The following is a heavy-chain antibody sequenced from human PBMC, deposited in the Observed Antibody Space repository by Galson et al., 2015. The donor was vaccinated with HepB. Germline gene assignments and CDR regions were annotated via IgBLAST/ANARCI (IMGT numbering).Heavy chain of an antibody. CDR2: MISSGGST. CDR1: GFTFSNYA. Sequence: SIRPSCAASGFTFSNYAMSWVREAPGKGLEWVATMISSGGSTYYAGAVKGRFIISRDNAKNTLYLQMNSLRDEDTAVYVCAKVAPPVYIYDYLGQWGQGTLVTVSS. V-gene: IGHV3-23*01. CDR3: AKVAPPVYIYDYLGQ. J-gene: IGHJ4*02. D-gene: IGHD3-16*01.